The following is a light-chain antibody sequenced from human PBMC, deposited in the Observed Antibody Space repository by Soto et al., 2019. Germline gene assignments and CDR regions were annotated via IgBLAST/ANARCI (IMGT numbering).Light chain of an antibody. V-gene: IGKV3-15*01. J-gene: IGKJ1*01. CDR1: QSVSSN. CDR3: QQYNNWPPWT. Sequence: EMVMTQSPATLSVSPGERATLSCRASQSVSSNLAWYQQKPGQAPRLLIYDASTRATGIPARFSGSGSGIEFTLTISSLQSEDFAVYYCQQYNNWPPWTFGQGTTVEIK. CDR2: DAS.